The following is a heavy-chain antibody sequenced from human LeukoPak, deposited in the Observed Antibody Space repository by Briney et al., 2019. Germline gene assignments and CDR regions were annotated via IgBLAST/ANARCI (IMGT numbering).Heavy chain of an antibody. J-gene: IGHJ5*02. CDR2: IYHSGST. CDR3: AGSTYDNWFDP. D-gene: IGHD2-8*01. CDR1: GGSISSSSYY. V-gene: IGHV4-39*01. Sequence: SETLSLTCTVSGGSISSSSYYCGWIRQPPGKGLEWIGSIYHSGSTYYNPSLKSRVTLSVEASKNQFSLKLSSVTAADTAVYYCAGSTYDNWFDPWGQGTLVTVSS.